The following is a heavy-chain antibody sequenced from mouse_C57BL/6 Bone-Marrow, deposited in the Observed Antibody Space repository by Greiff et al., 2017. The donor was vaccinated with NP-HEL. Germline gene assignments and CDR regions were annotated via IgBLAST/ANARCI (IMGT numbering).Heavy chain of an antibody. CDR1: GYAFSSYW. J-gene: IGHJ4*01. Sequence: VQLQESGAELVKPGASVKISCKASGYAFSSYWMNWVKQRPGKGLEWIGQIYPGDGDTNYNGKFKGKATLTAEKSSSTAYMQLSSLTSEDSAVYFCARLYYGNYYAMDYWGQGTSVTVAS. V-gene: IGHV1-80*01. CDR2: IYPGDGDT. CDR3: ARLYYGNYYAMDY. D-gene: IGHD2-1*01.